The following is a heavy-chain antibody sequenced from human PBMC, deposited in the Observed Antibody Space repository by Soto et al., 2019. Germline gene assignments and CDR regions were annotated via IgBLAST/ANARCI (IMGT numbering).Heavy chain of an antibody. J-gene: IGHJ6*02. D-gene: IGHD2-2*01. CDR2: INWNGGST. CDR3: ARDRDIVVVPAAPVPYGMDV. Sequence: GSLRLSCASYGFTFADYGMIWVRQAPGKGLEWVSGINWNGGSTGYADSVKGRFTISRDNAKNSLYLQMNSLRAEDTALYYCARDRDIVVVPAAPVPYGMDVWGQGTTVTVSS. CDR1: GFTFADYG. V-gene: IGHV3-20*04.